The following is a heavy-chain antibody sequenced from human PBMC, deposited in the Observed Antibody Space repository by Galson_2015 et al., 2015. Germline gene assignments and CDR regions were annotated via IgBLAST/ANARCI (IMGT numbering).Heavy chain of an antibody. CDR3: ASTVTAEHVAFDI. D-gene: IGHD4-17*01. V-gene: IGHV3-33*01. CDR2: IWYDGSNK. Sequence: SLRLSCAASGFTFSSYGMHWVRQAPGKGLEWVAVIWYDGSNKYYADSVKGRFTISRDNSKNTLYLQMNSLRAEDTAVYYCASTVTAEHVAFDIWGQGTMVTVSS. J-gene: IGHJ3*02. CDR1: GFTFSSYG.